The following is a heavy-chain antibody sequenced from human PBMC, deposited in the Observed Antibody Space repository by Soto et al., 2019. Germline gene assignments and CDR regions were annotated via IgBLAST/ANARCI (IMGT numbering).Heavy chain of an antibody. D-gene: IGHD2-15*01. J-gene: IGHJ4*02. CDR1: GFTFSNAW. V-gene: IGHV3-15*07. Sequence: EVQLVESGGGLVKPGGSLRLSCAASGFTFSNAWMNWVRQAPGKGLEWVGRIKSKTDGGTTDYAAPVKGRFTISRDDSKTTMSLQMNSLKTENTAVYYCTTRFKGAEVVAAYPKLDYWGQGTPATVSS. CDR2: IKSKTDGGTT. CDR3: TTRFKGAEVVAAYPKLDY.